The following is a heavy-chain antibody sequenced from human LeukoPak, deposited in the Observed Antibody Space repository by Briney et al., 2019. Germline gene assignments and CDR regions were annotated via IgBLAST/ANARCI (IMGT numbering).Heavy chain of an antibody. V-gene: IGHV3-7*01. CDR3: AKGSSRPPNAFDI. CDR2: IRQDGSEK. D-gene: IGHD6-6*01. Sequence: PGGSLRLSCAASGFTFSGHWMSWARQAPGKGLEWVASIRQDGSEKHYVDSVEGRFTISRDNAKNSLHLQMNSLRAEDTAVYYCAKGSSRPPNAFDIWGQGTLVTVSS. CDR1: GFTFSGHW. J-gene: IGHJ3*02.